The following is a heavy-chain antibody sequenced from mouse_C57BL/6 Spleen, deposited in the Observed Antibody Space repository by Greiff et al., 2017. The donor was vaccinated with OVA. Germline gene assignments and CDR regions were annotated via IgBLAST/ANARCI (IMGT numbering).Heavy chain of an antibody. Sequence: EVKLMESGGGLVKPGGSLKLSCAASGFTFSDYGMHWVRQAPEKGLEWVAYISSGSSTIYYADTVKGRFTISRDKAKNNLFLQMTSLRSEDTAMYYCASLLFPLDYWGQGTTLTVSS. CDR3: ASLLFPLDY. D-gene: IGHD1-1*01. V-gene: IGHV5-17*01. J-gene: IGHJ2*01. CDR1: GFTFSDYG. CDR2: ISSGSSTI.